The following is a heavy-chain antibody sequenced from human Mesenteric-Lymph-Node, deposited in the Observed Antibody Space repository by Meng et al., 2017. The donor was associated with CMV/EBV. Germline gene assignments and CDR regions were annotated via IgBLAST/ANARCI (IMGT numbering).Heavy chain of an antibody. V-gene: IGHV4-39*07. D-gene: IGHD5-24*01. CDR1: GVSVRSNDSY. J-gene: IGHJ4*02. Sequence: SETLSLTCTVSGVSVRSNDSYWAWIRQSPGTGLEWIGSVHYSGAAYYNPSLKSRISIPVDRVQNHFSLQLRSATAADTAVYYCARVGIGYNSYFDFWGQGTLVTVSS. CDR3: ARVGIGYNSYFDF. CDR2: VHYSGAA.